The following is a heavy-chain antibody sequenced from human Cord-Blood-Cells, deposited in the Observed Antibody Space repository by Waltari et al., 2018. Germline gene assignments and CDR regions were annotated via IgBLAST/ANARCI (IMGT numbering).Heavy chain of an antibody. D-gene: IGHD6-19*01. CDR3: APSEIQELVYSSGWYDY. J-gene: IGHJ4*02. CDR2: IYWNDDK. CDR1: GFSLSTSGVG. V-gene: IGHV2-5*01. Sequence: QITLKESGPTLVKPTQTLTLTCTFSGFSLSTSGVGVGWIRQPPGKALEWLALIYWNDDKRYSPSPKSKLHITKDTSKNPVVLKMTKMEPVDTATYYCAPSEIQELVYSSGWYDYWGQGTLVTVSS.